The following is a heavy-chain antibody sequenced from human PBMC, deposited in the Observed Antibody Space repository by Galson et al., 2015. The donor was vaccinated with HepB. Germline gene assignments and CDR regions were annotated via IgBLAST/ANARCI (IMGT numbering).Heavy chain of an antibody. V-gene: IGHV6-1*01. CDR3: AASEVPGTDAFDY. D-gene: IGHD3-16*01. J-gene: IGHJ4*02. CDR2: TYYRSKWYN. Sequence: CAISGDSVSSNSAAWNRVRQSPSRGLEWLGRTYYRSKWYNEYALSVKSRISINPDTPKNQFSLRLKSVTPEDTAVYYCAASEVPGTDAFDYWGQGTLVTVSS. CDR1: GDSVSSNSAA.